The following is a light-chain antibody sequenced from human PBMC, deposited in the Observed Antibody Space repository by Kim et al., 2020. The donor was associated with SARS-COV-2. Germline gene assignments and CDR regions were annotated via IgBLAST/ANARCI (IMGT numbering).Light chain of an antibody. V-gene: IGKV3-20*01. CDR2: GAS. CDR3: QQSDSSFRT. CDR1: QSVDSLF. J-gene: IGKJ1*01. Sequence: EIVLTQFPGTLSLSPGERATLSCRASQSVDSLFLAWYQQRPGQAPRLLIYGASDRATGIPDRFRGSGSGTDFTLTITSLEPEDFAVHYCQQSDSSFRTFGQGTKVDIK.